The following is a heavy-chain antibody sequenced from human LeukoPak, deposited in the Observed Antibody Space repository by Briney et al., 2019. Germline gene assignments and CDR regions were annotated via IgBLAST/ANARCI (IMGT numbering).Heavy chain of an antibody. Sequence: PSETLSLTCTVSGASINNYHWSWIRQPPGKGLEWIGYISYSGSTKHNPYLESRVTISVDTSKSQFSLKLSSVTAADTAVCYCARHAAVEGSSGWSPLWWFDPWGQGTLVTVSS. D-gene: IGHD6-19*01. CDR1: GASINNYH. J-gene: IGHJ5*02. CDR2: ISYSGST. V-gene: IGHV4-59*08. CDR3: ARHAAVEGSSGWSPLWWFDP.